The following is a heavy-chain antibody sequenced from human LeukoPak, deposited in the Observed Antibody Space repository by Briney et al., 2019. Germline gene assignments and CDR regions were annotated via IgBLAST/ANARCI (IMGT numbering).Heavy chain of an antibody. CDR3: ARSQSSSLIDY. D-gene: IGHD6-13*01. CDR1: GFGFSAYG. CDR2: IWYDGSSK. J-gene: IGHJ4*02. V-gene: IGHV3-33*01. Sequence: GGSLRLSCAASGFGFSAYGVHWVRQAPGKGLEWVAVIWYDGSSKDYADSVKGRFTFSRDNSKNTLYLQMNSLTVEDTAVHYCARSQSSSLIDYWGQGTLVTVSS.